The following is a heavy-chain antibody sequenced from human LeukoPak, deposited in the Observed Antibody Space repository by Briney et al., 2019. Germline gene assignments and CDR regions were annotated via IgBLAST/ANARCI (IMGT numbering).Heavy chain of an antibody. J-gene: IGHJ4*02. CDR3: ARDYPGDSMLWEDYFDY. Sequence: GGSLRLSCAASGFTFSDYAMSWVRQAPGKGLEWVSSISGSRDDTDNADSVKGRFTISRDNSNNTLYLQMNSLRAEDTAVYYCARDYPGDSMLWEDYFDYWGQGTLVTVSS. D-gene: IGHD3-10*02. V-gene: IGHV3-23*01. CDR1: GFTFSDYA. CDR2: ISGSRDDT.